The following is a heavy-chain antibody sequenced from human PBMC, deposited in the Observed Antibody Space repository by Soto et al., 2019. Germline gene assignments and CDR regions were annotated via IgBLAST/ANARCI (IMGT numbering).Heavy chain of an antibody. Sequence: VGPLRLSCAASGFNFINACMSWVRQAPGKGLEWVGRIKGIVDGVTTDYAAPVKGRITISRDDSRNTVSLLMKSLKIEDTAVYYCNTESPYGGNSYFDYWGQGSQVTVSS. CDR2: IKGIVDGVTT. V-gene: IGHV3-15*01. J-gene: IGHJ4*02. CDR3: NTESPYGGNSYFDY. CDR1: GFNFINAC. D-gene: IGHD4-17*01.